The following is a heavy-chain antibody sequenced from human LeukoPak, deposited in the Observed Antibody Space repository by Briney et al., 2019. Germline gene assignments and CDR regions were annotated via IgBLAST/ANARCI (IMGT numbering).Heavy chain of an antibody. J-gene: IGHJ4*02. CDR1: GYSISSGYY. D-gene: IGHD2-15*01. V-gene: IGHV4-38-2*02. CDR2: IYHSGST. Sequence: TSETLSLTCTVSGYSISSGYYWGWIRPPPGKGLEWIGSIYHSGSTYYNPSLKSRVTISVDTSKNQFSLKLSSVTAADTAVYYCARDNIVVVAATKAYYFDYWGQGTLVTVSS. CDR3: ARDNIVVVAATKAYYFDY.